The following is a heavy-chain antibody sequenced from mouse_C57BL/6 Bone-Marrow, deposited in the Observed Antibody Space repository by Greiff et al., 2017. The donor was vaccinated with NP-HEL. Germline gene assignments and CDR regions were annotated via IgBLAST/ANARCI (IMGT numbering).Heavy chain of an antibody. Sequence: QVQLKQPGAELVMPGASVKLSCKASGYTFTSYWMHWVKQRPGQGLEWIGEIDPSDSYTNYNKKFKGKSTLTVYKSSSTAYMQLSSLTSEESAVYYCARERVITTIFDYCGRGTTITVSS. V-gene: IGHV1-69*01. J-gene: IGHJ2*01. D-gene: IGHD1-1*01. CDR2: IDPSDSYT. CDR1: GYTFTSYW. CDR3: ARERVITTIFDY.